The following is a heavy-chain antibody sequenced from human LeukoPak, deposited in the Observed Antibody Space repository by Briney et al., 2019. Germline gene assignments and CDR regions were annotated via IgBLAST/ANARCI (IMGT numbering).Heavy chain of an antibody. V-gene: IGHV4-59*08. J-gene: IGHJ4*02. CDR3: ARGTPDTKFDY. CDR2: IYYSGST. D-gene: IGHD1-1*01. Sequence: SETLSLTCTVSGGSISSYYWSWIRQPPGKGLEWIGYIYYSGSTNYNPSLKSRVTISVDTSKNQFSLKLSSVTAADTAVYYCARGTPDTKFDYWGQGTLVTVSS. CDR1: GGSISSYY.